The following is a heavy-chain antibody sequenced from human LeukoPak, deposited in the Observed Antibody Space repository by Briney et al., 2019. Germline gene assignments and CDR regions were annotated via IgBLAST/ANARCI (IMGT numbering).Heavy chain of an antibody. V-gene: IGHV4-59*01. J-gene: IGHJ3*02. Sequence: SETLSLTCTVSGGPISSYYWSWIRQPPGKGLEWIGYIYYSGSTNYNPSLKSRVTISVDTSKNQFSLKLSSVTAADTAVYYCARDLGGSNDAFDIWGQGTMVTVSS. CDR1: GGPISSYY. CDR3: ARDLGGSNDAFDI. CDR2: IYYSGST.